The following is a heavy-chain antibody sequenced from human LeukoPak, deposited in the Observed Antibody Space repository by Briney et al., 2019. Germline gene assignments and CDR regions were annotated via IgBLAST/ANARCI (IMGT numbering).Heavy chain of an antibody. CDR2: IIPIFDTD. J-gene: IGHJ4*02. D-gene: IGHD3-10*01. CDR1: GGTFSSYA. Sequence: SVTVSFKASGGTFSSYAISWVRQAPGQGPEWMGGIIPIFDTDNCAQKFQGRVTINTDESTSSDYMELSSLRSEDTAVYYCARDRGSYYGAGSYYGIFVYWGQGTLVTVSS. V-gene: IGHV1-69*05. CDR3: ARDRGSYYGAGSYYGIFVY.